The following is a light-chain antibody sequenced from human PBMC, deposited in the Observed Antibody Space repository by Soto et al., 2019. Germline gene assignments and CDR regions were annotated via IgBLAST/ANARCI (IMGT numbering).Light chain of an antibody. J-gene: IGKJ1*01. V-gene: IGKV1-16*02. CDR1: QDISNF. CDR2: SAS. Sequence: DIQMTQSPSSLSASVGDRVTITCRASQDISNFLVWFQQKPGKAPKPLSSSASNLRSGAPSKFSGSGFGTEFPLTITSLQPEDFATYYCQQYHTSPWTFGQGTKVEF. CDR3: QQYHTSPWT.